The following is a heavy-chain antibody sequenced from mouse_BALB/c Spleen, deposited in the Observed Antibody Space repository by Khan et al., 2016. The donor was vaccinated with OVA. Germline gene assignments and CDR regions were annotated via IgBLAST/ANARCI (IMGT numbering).Heavy chain of an antibody. CDR3: ARGYFGNYEFVY. D-gene: IGHD2-1*01. V-gene: IGHV1S132*01. J-gene: IGHJ3*01. CDR1: GYTFPSYW. Sequence: QVQLQQSGAELVKPGTSVKLSCKTSGYTFPSYWIQWVNQRPGQGLGWIGQIFPGTGNTYYNENFKDKVTLTVATSPNSSYMQLTSLTSEDSAVNFCARGYFGNYEFVYWGQGTLVTVSP. CDR2: IFPGTGNT.